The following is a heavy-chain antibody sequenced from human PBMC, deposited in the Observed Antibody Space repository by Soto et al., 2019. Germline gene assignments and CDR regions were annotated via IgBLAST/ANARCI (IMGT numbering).Heavy chain of an antibody. CDR2: ISGSGGST. CDR3: AKDLAQDPYGSGREAFDI. J-gene: IGHJ3*02. Sequence: EVQLLESGGGLVQPGGSLRLSCAASGFTFSSYAMSWVRQAPGKGLEWVSAISGSGGSTYYADSVKGRFTISRDNSKNTLYLQMNSLRAEDTAVYYCAKDLAQDPYGSGREAFDIWGQGTMVTVSS. V-gene: IGHV3-23*01. D-gene: IGHD3-10*01. CDR1: GFTFSSYA.